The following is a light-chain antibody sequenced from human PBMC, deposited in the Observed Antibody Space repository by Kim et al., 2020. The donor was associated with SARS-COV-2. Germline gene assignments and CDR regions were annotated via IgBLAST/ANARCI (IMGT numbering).Light chain of an antibody. V-gene: IGKV1-5*01. Sequence: DIQMTQSPSTLSASVGDRVTITCRASQSINGWLAWYQQKPGKAPNLLIYDASSLESGVPSRFSGSGSGTEFTLTISSLQPDDFATYYCQQYNGYVLPFCGGTKVYIK. CDR2: DAS. CDR3: QQYNGYVLP. J-gene: IGKJ4*01. CDR1: QSINGW.